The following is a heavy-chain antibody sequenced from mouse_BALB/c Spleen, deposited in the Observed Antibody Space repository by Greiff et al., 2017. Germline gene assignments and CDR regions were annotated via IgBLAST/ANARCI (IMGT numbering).Heavy chain of an antibody. D-gene: IGHD2-14*01. V-gene: IGHV2-4-1*01. Sequence: QVQLQQSGPGLVQPSQSLSITCTVSGFSLTSYGVHWVRQSPGKGLEWLGVIWSGGSTDYNAAFISRLSISKDNSKSQVFFKMNSLQADHTAIYYCARKNYRYDGSYAMDYWGQGTSVTVSS. J-gene: IGHJ4*01. CDR3: ARKNYRYDGSYAMDY. CDR1: GFSLTSYG. CDR2: IWSGGST.